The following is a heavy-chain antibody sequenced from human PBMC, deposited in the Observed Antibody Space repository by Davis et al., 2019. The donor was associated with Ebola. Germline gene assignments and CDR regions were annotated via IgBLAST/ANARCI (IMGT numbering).Heavy chain of an antibody. CDR1: GFTFSNAW. Sequence: PGGSLRLSCAASGFTFSNAWMSWVRQAPGKGLEWVGRIKSKTDGGTTDYAAPVKGRFTISRDDSKNTLYLQMNSLKTEDTAVYYCTTGLVAATYYFDYWGQGTLVTVSS. D-gene: IGHD2-15*01. CDR3: TTGLVAATYYFDY. J-gene: IGHJ4*02. V-gene: IGHV3-15*01. CDR2: IKSKTDGGTT.